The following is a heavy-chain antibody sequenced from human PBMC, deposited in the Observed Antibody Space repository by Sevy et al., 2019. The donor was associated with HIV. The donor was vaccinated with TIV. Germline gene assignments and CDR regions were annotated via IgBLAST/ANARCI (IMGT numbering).Heavy chain of an antibody. Sequence: GGSLRLSCEASGFTFRNYGMHWVRQAPGKGLEWVAVLTFDGSDEYYADYVKGRFTNSRDKSKNTLYLQMNSLRPEDMAVYYCAKDGDGSKTSGGDIFSYYVEYWGQGTLVTVSS. CDR3: AKDGDGSKTSGGDIFSYYVEY. CDR1: GFTFRNYG. CDR2: LTFDGSDE. J-gene: IGHJ4*02. V-gene: IGHV3-30*18. D-gene: IGHD2-21*01.